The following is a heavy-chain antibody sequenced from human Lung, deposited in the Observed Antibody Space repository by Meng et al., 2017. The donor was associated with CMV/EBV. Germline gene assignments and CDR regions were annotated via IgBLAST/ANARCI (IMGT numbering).Heavy chain of an antibody. D-gene: IGHD6-13*01. Sequence: GESLKISCEASGFTFSSYSMNWVRQAPGKGLEWVSSISSSSYIYYADSVKGRFTISRDNAKNSLYLQMNSLRAEDTAVYYCARDHRTSIAAAGTVDYWGQGTLVTVSS. CDR2: ISSSSYI. J-gene: IGHJ4*02. CDR1: GFTFSSYS. V-gene: IGHV3-21*01. CDR3: ARDHRTSIAAAGTVDY.